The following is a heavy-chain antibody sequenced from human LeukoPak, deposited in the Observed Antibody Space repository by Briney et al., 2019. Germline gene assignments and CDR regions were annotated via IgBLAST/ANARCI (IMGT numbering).Heavy chain of an antibody. V-gene: IGHV4-30-2*01. J-gene: IGHJ4*02. Sequence: LRLSCAASGFTFSDYYMSWIRQPPGKGLEWIGYIYHSGSTYYNPSLKSRVTISVDRSKNQFSLKLSSVTAADTAVYYCAREGYDSSGYYYPDYWGQGTLVTVSS. CDR1: GFTFSDYY. D-gene: IGHD3-22*01. CDR2: IYHSGST. CDR3: AREGYDSSGYYYPDY.